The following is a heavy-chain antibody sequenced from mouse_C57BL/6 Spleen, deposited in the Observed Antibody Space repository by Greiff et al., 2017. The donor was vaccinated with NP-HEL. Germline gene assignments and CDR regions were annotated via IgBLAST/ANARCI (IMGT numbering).Heavy chain of an antibody. Sequence: EVKVVESGGGLVKPGGSLKLSCAASGFTFSSYAMSWVRQTPEKRLEWVATISDGGSYTYYPDNVKGRFTISRDNAKNNLYLQMSHLKSEDTAMYYCARDRAHYYGSSDNYFDYWGQGTTLTVSS. CDR3: ARDRAHYYGSSDNYFDY. CDR2: ISDGGSYT. CDR1: GFTFSSYA. V-gene: IGHV5-4*01. D-gene: IGHD1-1*01. J-gene: IGHJ2*01.